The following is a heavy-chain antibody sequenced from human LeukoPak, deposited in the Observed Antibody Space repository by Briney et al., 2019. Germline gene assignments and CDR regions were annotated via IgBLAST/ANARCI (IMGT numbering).Heavy chain of an antibody. D-gene: IGHD4-23*01. V-gene: IGHV3-33*08. CDR2: IWYDGSNK. Sequence: RPGGSLRPSCAASGFTFSSYGMHWVRQAPGKGLEWVAVIWYDGSNKYYADSVKGRFTISRDNSKNTLYLQMNSLRAEDTAVYYCARDARPYGGNSWGYWGQGTLVTVSS. CDR1: GFTFSSYG. J-gene: IGHJ4*02. CDR3: ARDARPYGGNSWGY.